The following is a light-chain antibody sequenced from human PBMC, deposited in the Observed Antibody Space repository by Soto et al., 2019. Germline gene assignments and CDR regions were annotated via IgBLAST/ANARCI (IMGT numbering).Light chain of an antibody. CDR1: NNVVGGYNY. CDR3: SSYAGSNNYV. J-gene: IGLJ1*01. V-gene: IGLV2-8*01. CDR2: DVS. Sequence: HSVRKHPPSASRCPGQSVTLPLPRNNNVVGGYNYVSWYQHHPGKAPKLMIYDVSKRPSGVPDRFSGSKSGNTASLTVSGLQAEDEADYYCSSYAGSNNYVFGTGTKVTVL.